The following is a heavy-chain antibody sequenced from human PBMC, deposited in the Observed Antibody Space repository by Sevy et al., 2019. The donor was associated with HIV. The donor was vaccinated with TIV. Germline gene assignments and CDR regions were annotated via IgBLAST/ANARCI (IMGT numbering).Heavy chain of an antibody. CDR1: GVSMSGSSYV. V-gene: IGHV4-39*01. CDR2: FFFTGST. D-gene: IGHD3-10*01. Sequence: SESLSLTCTVSGVSMSGSSYVWGWIRQPPGKGLEWIASFFFTGSTYYNPSLKGRVTISVDMSKSQFSLKLSSVTAADTALYYCARQGGLVDRALGYWGQGTLVTVSS. J-gene: IGHJ4*02. CDR3: ARQGGLVDRALGY.